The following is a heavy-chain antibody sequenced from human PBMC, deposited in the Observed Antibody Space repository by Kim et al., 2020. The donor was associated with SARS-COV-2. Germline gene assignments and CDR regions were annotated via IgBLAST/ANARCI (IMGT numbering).Heavy chain of an antibody. CDR1: GGSVSSGSYY. Sequence: SETLSLTCTVSGGSVSSGSYYWSWIRQPPGKGLEWIGYIYYSGSTNYNPSLKSRVTISVDTSKNQFSLKLSSVTAADTAVYYCARDSRDVQLELREYNWFDPWGQGTLVTVSS. CDR3: ARDSRDVQLELREYNWFDP. J-gene: IGHJ5*02. D-gene: IGHD1-1*01. CDR2: IYYSGST. V-gene: IGHV4-61*01.